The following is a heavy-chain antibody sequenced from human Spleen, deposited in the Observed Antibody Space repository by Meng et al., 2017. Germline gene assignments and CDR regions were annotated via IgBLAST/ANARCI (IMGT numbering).Heavy chain of an antibody. CDR1: GFTFSSYS. Sequence: GESLKISCAASGFTFSSYSMNWVRQAPGKGLEWVSGISGSGGSTYYADSVKGRFTISRDNSKNTLYLQMNSLRAEDTAVYYCAKEPGGSSGYYLDYWGQGTLVTVSS. D-gene: IGHD3-22*01. J-gene: IGHJ4*02. CDR2: ISGSGGST. V-gene: IGHV3-23*01. CDR3: AKEPGGSSGYYLDY.